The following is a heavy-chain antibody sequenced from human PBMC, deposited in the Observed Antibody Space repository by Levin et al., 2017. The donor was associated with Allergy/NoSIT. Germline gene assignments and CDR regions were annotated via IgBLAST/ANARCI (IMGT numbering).Heavy chain of an antibody. CDR3: ARGVNGFWDY. CDR2: MSAAVPDI. V-gene: IGHV5-51*01. CDR1: GFTFTNYW. D-gene: IGHD3/OR15-3a*01. Sequence: GESLKISCKTSGFTFTNYWIGWVRQMSGKGLEWMAIMSAAVPDIKYNPSFQGRVTISVDRSVSTAYLQWASLEASDTAVYYCARGVNGFWDYWGQGTQVAVSS. J-gene: IGHJ4*02.